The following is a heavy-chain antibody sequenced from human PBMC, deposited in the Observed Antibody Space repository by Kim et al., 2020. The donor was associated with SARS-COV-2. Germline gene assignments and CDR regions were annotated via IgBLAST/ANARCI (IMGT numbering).Heavy chain of an antibody. CDR2: IKEDGSEQ. D-gene: IGHD3-10*01. J-gene: IGHJ4*02. Sequence: GGSLRLSCAASGFTFSSYWMSWVRQAPGKGPEWVANIKEDGSEQYYVDSVKGRFTISSDNAKNSLHLQMNNLRGDDTAVYYCARAYDTMVRGEGYWGQGALVTVSS. CDR3: ARAYDTMVRGEGY. CDR1: GFTFSSYW. V-gene: IGHV3-7*05.